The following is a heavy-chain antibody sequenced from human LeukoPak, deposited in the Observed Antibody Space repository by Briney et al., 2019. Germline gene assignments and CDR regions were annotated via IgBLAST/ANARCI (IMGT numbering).Heavy chain of an antibody. D-gene: IGHD3-16*01. J-gene: IGHJ4*02. CDR2: ISHSSSTI. V-gene: IGHV3-11*04. CDR1: GFIFRDYY. CDR3: ARDYVWGSSSDY. Sequence: GGSLRLSCAASGFIFRDYYMSWIRQALGKGLEWVSYISHSSSTIHYADSVRGRFTISRDNAKNSLYLQMNSLRVEDTAVYFCARDYVWGSSSDYWGQGTLVSVSS.